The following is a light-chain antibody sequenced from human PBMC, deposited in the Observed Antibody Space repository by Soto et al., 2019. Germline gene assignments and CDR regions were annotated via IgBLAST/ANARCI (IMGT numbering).Light chain of an antibody. J-gene: IGLJ1*01. CDR2: GNN. CDR1: SSNFGSGYD. V-gene: IGLV1-40*01. Sequence: QSVLAQPPSVSGAPGQRVTIPCTGSSSNFGSGYDVQWYQQLPGRAPKFLISGNNDRPSGLPDRFSASKSGTSASLAITGLQAEDEADYYCQTYDTSLSAYVFGTGTKVTVL. CDR3: QTYDTSLSAYV.